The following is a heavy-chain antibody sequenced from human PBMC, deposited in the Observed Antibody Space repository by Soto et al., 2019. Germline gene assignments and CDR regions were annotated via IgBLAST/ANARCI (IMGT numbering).Heavy chain of an antibody. CDR3: ASAAFGELLFDY. CDR1: GGSISSYY. J-gene: IGHJ4*02. CDR2: IYYSGST. Sequence: SETLSLTCTVSGGSISSYYWSWIRQPPGKGLEWIGYIYYSGSTNYNPSLKSRVTISVDTSKNQFSLKLSSVTAADTAVYYCASAAFGELLFDYWGQGTLVTVSS. D-gene: IGHD3-10*01. V-gene: IGHV4-59*08.